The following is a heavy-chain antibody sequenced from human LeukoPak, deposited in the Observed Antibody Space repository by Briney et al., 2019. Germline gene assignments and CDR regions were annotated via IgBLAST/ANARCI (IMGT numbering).Heavy chain of an antibody. V-gene: IGHV3-33*01. CDR3: ARKRYCSSTSCHFLPFFGSYYYYYYMDV. D-gene: IGHD2-2*01. J-gene: IGHJ6*03. Sequence: GRSLRLSCAASGFTFSSYGMHWVRQAPGKGLEWVAVIWYDGSNKYYARSVKGRFTISRDNSKNTLYLQMNSLRAEDTAVYYCARKRYCSSTSCHFLPFFGSYYYYYYMDVWGKGTTVTVSS. CDR2: IWYDGSNK. CDR1: GFTFSSYG.